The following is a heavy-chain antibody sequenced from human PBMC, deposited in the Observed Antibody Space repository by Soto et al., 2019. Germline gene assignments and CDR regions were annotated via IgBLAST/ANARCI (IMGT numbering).Heavy chain of an antibody. D-gene: IGHD1-7*01. Sequence: GASVKVSCKASGYTFTKYDISWVRQAPGQGLEWLGLISPNSGRPSYAQKFEGRVTMTTDTSTTTAYLELSSLKASDAAVYYCARGNVANYFEPWGQGTLVTVSS. CDR3: ARGNVANYFEP. V-gene: IGHV1-18*04. CDR1: GYTFTKYD. J-gene: IGHJ5*02. CDR2: ISPNSGRP.